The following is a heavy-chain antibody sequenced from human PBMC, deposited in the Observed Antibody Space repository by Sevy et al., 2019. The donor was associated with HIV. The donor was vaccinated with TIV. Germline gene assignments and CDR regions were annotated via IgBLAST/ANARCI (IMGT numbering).Heavy chain of an antibody. CDR1: GFTISRYA. CDR2: ISYDGSNK. J-gene: IGHJ4*02. D-gene: IGHD3-22*01. Sequence: GGSLRLSCAASGFTISRYAMHWVRQAPGKGLEWVAVISYDGSNKYYADSVKGRFTISRDNSKNTLYLQMNSLRAEDTAVYYCARDGTSSGYYYGGFDYWGQGTLVTVSS. CDR3: ARDGTSSGYYYGGFDY. V-gene: IGHV3-30*04.